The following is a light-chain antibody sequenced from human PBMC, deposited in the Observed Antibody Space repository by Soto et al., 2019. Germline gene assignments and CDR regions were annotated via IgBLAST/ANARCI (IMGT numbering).Light chain of an antibody. CDR3: QQYNSYSPTT. CDR2: DAS. J-gene: IGKJ2*01. Sequence: DIQMTQSPSTLSASVGDGVTITCRASQSISSWLAWYQQKPGKAPKLLIYDASSLESGVPSRFSGSGSGTEFTLTISSLQPDDFATSYCQQYNSYSPTTFGQGTKLEIK. V-gene: IGKV1-5*01. CDR1: QSISSW.